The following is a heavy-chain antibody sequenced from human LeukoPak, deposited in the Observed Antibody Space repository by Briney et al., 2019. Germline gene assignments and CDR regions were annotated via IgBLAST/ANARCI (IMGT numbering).Heavy chain of an antibody. CDR2: IYYSGST. CDR1: SGSISSYY. J-gene: IGHJ4*02. D-gene: IGHD4-17*01. V-gene: IGHV4-59*01. Sequence: SETLSLTCTVSSGSISSYYWSWIRQPPGKGLEWIGYIYYSGSTNYNPSLKSRVTISVDTSKNQFSLKLSSVTAADTAVYYCARGTKWTTADYWGQGTLVTVSS. CDR3: ARGTKWTTADY.